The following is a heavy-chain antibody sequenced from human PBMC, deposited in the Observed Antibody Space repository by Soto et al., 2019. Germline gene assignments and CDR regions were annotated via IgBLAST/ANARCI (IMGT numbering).Heavy chain of an antibody. CDR2: IKSKTDGGTT. CDR1: GFTFSNAW. V-gene: IGHV3-15*07. Sequence: EVQLVESGGGLVKPGGSLRLSCAASGFTFSNAWMNWVRQAPGKGLEWVGRIKSKTDGGTTDYAAPVKGRFTISRDDSKNTLYLXXNXLKTEDTAVYYCTTTSGIVGATRGWGQGTLVTVSS. CDR3: TTTSGIVGATRG. J-gene: IGHJ4*02. D-gene: IGHD1-26*01.